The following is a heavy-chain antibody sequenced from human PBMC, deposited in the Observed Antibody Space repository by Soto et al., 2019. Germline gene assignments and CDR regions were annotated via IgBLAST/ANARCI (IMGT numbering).Heavy chain of an antibody. J-gene: IGHJ6*03. CDR1: GFTFSSYA. V-gene: IGHV3-23*01. CDR3: ANESLRHMDV. Sequence: EVQLLESGGGLVQPGGSLRLSCAASGFTFSSYAMSWVRQAPGKGLEWVSAISVSTITTYYADSVKGRFTISRDNSKNTLYLQMSSQRDEDTAVYYCANESLRHMDVWGKGTTVTVSS. CDR2: ISVSTITT.